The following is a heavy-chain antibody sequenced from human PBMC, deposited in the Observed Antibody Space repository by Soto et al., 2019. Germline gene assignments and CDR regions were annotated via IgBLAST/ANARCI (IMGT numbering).Heavy chain of an antibody. D-gene: IGHD2-2*01. Sequence: QVPLVESGGGVVQPGRSLRLSCAASGFTFSSYGMHWVRQAPGKGLEWVAVIWYDGSNKYYADSVKGRFTISRDNSKNPLYLQMNSLRAEDTAVYYCAREWGYCSSTSCYRYYYYGMDVWGQGTTVTVSS. CDR2: IWYDGSNK. V-gene: IGHV3-33*01. CDR3: AREWGYCSSTSCYRYYYYGMDV. CDR1: GFTFSSYG. J-gene: IGHJ6*02.